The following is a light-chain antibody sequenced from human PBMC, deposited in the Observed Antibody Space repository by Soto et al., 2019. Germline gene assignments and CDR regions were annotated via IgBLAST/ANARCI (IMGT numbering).Light chain of an antibody. CDR2: WAS. CDR1: QSVLYSSNNKNY. Sequence: DIVMTQSPDSLAVSLGERATINCKSSQSVLYSSNNKNYLAWYQQKPGQPPKLLIYWASTRESGVPDRFSGSGSGTDFTLTISSLQAEDFAVYYCQQYGTTPWTFGQGTNVEFK. CDR3: QQYGTTPWT. J-gene: IGKJ1*01. V-gene: IGKV4-1*01.